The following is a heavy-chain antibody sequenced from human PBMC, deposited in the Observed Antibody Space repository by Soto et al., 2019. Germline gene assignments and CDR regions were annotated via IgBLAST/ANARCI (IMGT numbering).Heavy chain of an antibody. CDR3: ARDIVVVPAAIHDAFDI. V-gene: IGHV3-21*01. Sequence: PGGSLRLSCAASGFTFSSYSMNWVRQAPGKGLEWVSSISSSSSYIYYADSVKGRFTISRDNAKNSLYLQMNSLRAEDTAVYYCARDIVVVPAAIHDAFDIWGQGTMATVSS. CDR2: ISSSSSYI. CDR1: GFTFSSYS. D-gene: IGHD2-2*02. J-gene: IGHJ3*02.